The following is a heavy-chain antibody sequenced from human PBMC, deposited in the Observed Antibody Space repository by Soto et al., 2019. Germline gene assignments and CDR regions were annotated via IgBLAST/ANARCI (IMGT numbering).Heavy chain of an antibody. J-gene: IGHJ6*02. D-gene: IGHD1-1*01. CDR3: ARDGTTVASYYYYGMDV. CDR2: IYYSGST. Sequence: QVQLQESGPGLVKPSETLSLTCTVSGGSISSYYWSWIRQPPGKGLEWIGYIYYSGSTNYNPSLKSRVTLPIDTSKIQFALTLSSVTAADTAVYYWARDGTTVASYYYYGMDVWGQGTTVTVSS. CDR1: GGSISSYY. V-gene: IGHV4-59*01.